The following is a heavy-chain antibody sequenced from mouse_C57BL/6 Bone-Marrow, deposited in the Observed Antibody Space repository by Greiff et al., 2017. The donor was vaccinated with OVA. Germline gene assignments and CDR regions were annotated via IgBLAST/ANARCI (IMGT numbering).Heavy chain of an antibody. CDR2: IYPRDGST. J-gene: IGHJ4*01. D-gene: IGHD1-1*01. CDR1: GYTFTDYT. CDR3: ARGRVLRYYYAMDY. Sequence: QVQLQQSDAELVKPGASVTISCKVSGYTFTDYTIHWMKQRPEQGLEWIGYIYPRDGSTKYNEKFKGKATLTADKSSSTAYMQLNSLTSEDSAVDFCARGRVLRYYYAMDYWGQGTSVTVSS. V-gene: IGHV1-78*01.